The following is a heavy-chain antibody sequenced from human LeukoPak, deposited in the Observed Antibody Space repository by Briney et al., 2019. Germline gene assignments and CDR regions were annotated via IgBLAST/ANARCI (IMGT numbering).Heavy chain of an antibody. V-gene: IGHV5-51*01. Sequence: GESLKISCKGSGYSFTNYWIGWVRQMPGKGLEWMGIIYPGDSDTRYSPSFQGQVTISADKSISTAYLQWSSLKASDTAMYYCARIGCSGGSCYSSRGDFDLWGRGTLVTVSS. J-gene: IGHJ2*01. CDR1: GYSFTNYW. CDR3: ARIGCSGGSCYSSRGDFDL. D-gene: IGHD2-15*01. CDR2: IYPGDSDT.